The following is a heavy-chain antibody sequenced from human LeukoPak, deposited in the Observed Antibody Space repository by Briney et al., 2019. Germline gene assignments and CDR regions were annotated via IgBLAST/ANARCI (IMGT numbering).Heavy chain of an antibody. J-gene: IGHJ4*02. CDR1: GFTSSSYW. Sequence: GGSLRLSCAASGFTSSSYWMHWVRQAPGKGLVWVSRINSDGSSTSYADSVKGRFTISRDNAKNTLYLQMNSLRAEDTAVYYCARVSSGSDFDYWGQGTLVTVSS. CDR2: INSDGSST. CDR3: ARVSSGSDFDY. D-gene: IGHD3-22*01. V-gene: IGHV3-74*01.